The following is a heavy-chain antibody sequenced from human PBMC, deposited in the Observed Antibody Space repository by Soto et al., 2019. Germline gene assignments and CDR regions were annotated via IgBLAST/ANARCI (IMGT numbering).Heavy chain of an antibody. V-gene: IGHV3-21*01. Sequence: EVQLVESGGGLVKPGGSLRLSCAASGVTFSSFSFNWVRQAPGKGLEWVSFILSSGGSIYYADSVKGRFTITRDNAKNSLYLQMNRLKDEDTAVYYCVRDSGGQLVRRGFYYYYLDVWGKGTTVTVSS. CDR2: ILSSGGSI. D-gene: IGHD6-6*01. CDR1: GVTFSSFS. CDR3: VRDSGGQLVRRGFYYYYLDV. J-gene: IGHJ6*03.